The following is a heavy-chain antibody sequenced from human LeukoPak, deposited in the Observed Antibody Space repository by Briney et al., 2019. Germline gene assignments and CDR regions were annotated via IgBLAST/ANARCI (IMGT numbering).Heavy chain of an antibody. V-gene: IGHV3-66*01. D-gene: IGHD2-15*01. J-gene: IGHJ3*02. CDR3: AEGSGDRAFDI. Sequence: TGGSLRLSCAASGFTVSSNYMSWVRQAPGKGLERVSVIYSGGSTYHADSVKGRFTISRDNSKNTLYLQMNSLRAEDTAVYYCAEGSGDRAFDIWGQGTMVTVSS. CDR1: GFTVSSNY. CDR2: IYSGGST.